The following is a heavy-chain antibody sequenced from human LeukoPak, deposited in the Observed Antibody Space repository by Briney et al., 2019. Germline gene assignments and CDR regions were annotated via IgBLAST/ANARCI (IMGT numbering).Heavy chain of an antibody. CDR3: ARDPAYCGGDCYSSYFDY. Sequence: PGGSLRLSCAASGFTFSSYGMHWVRQAPGKGLEWVAVIWYDGSNKYYADSVKGRFTISRDNSKNTLYLQMNSLRAEDTAVYYCARDPAYCGGDCYSSYFDYWGQGTLVTVSS. CDR1: GFTFSSYG. V-gene: IGHV3-33*08. CDR2: IWYDGSNK. D-gene: IGHD2-21*02. J-gene: IGHJ4*02.